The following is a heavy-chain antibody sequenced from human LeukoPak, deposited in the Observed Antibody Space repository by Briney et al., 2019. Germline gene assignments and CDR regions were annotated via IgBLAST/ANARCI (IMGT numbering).Heavy chain of an antibody. CDR2: TYYRSKWYN. CDR1: GDSVSSNSAA. Sequence: SQILSLTCAISGDSVSSNSAAWHWIRQSPSRGLEWLGRTYYRSKWYNDYAVSVKSRITINPDTSKNQFSLQLNSVTPEDTAIYYCASSKGSSWNWGQGTLVTVSS. J-gene: IGHJ4*02. V-gene: IGHV6-1*01. CDR3: ASSKGSSWN. D-gene: IGHD6-13*01.